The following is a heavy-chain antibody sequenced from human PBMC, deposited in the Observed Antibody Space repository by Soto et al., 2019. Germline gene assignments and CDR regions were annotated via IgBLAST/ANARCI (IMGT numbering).Heavy chain of an antibody. CDR1: GFTFSGSA. CDR3: TRLRRDYDSSGYYYEAFDI. J-gene: IGHJ3*02. V-gene: IGHV3-73*02. Sequence: EVQLVESGGGLVQPGGSLKLSCAASGFTFSGSAMHWVRQASGKGLEWVGRIRSKANSYATAYAASVKGRFTISRDDLKNTAYLQMNSLKTEDTAVYSCTRLRRDYDSSGYYYEAFDIWGQGTMVTVSS. CDR2: IRSKANSYAT. D-gene: IGHD3-22*01.